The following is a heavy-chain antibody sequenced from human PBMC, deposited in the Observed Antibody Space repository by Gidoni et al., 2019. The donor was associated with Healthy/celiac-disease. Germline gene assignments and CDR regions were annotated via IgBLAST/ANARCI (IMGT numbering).Heavy chain of an antibody. J-gene: IGHJ3*02. V-gene: IGHV2-5*02. CDR1: GFSLSTRGVG. Sequence: QITLKESGPTLVKPTQTLTLTCTFSGFSLSTRGVGVGWIRQPPGKALEWLALIYWDDDKRYSPSLKSRLTITKDTSKNQVVLTMTNMDPVDTATYYCAHRRPYSNYVAFDIWGQGTMVTVSS. CDR2: IYWDDDK. CDR3: AHRRPYSNYVAFDI. D-gene: IGHD4-4*01.